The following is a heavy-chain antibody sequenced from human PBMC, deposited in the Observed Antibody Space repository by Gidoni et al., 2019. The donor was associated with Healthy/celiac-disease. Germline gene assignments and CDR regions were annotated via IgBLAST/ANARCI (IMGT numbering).Heavy chain of an antibody. J-gene: IGHJ4*02. D-gene: IGHD3-22*01. Sequence: QLQLQESGPGLVKPSETLSLTCTVSVGSISSSSYYLGWIRQPPGKGLEWIGSIYYSGSTYYNPYLKSRVTISVDTSKNQFSLKLSSVTAADTAVYYCARHAPNYYDSSGYYPRYYFDYWGQGTLVTVSS. CDR1: VGSISSSSYY. CDR2: IYYSGST. CDR3: ARHAPNYYDSSGYYPRYYFDY. V-gene: IGHV4-39*01.